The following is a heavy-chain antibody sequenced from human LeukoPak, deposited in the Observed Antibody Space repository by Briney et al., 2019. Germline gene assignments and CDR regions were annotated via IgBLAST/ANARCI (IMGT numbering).Heavy chain of an antibody. CDR2: IRSKANSYAT. V-gene: IGHV3-73*01. Sequence: ASVKVSCKASGYTFTSYYMHWVRQASGKGLEWVGRIRSKANSYATAYAASVKGRFTIPRDDSKNTAYLQMNSLKTEDTAVYYCTSSGGSSGFYAFDIWGQGTMVTVSS. CDR3: TSSGGSSGFYAFDI. CDR1: GYTFTSYY. J-gene: IGHJ3*02. D-gene: IGHD6-19*01.